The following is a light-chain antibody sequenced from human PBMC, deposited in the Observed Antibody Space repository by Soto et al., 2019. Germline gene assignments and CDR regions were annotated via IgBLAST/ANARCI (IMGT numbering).Light chain of an antibody. V-gene: IGLV2-8*01. CDR3: SSYAGSNQGV. CDR2: EVS. CDR1: SSDVGGYNY. J-gene: IGLJ2*01. Sequence: QSALTQPPSASGSPGQSVTISCTGTSSDVGGYNYVSWYQQHPGKAPKLMIYEVSKRPSGVPDRFSDSKSGNTASLTVSGLQAEDEADYYCSSYAGSNQGVFGGGTKLTVL.